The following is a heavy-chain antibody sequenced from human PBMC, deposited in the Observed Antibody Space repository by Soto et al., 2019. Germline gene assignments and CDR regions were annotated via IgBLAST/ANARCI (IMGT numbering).Heavy chain of an antibody. D-gene: IGHD3-10*01. CDR3: ARARGADRPNWFEP. J-gene: IGHJ5*02. CDR2: IFRNGAT. CDR1: GYPISGGYH. Sequence: SEALSLSCGVSGYPISGGYHWVWIRQAPGKGLEWIASIFRNGATHYSPSLKSRATISLDTPRNQFSLKLTLVTAADTATYYCARARGADRPNWFEPWGQRTPVTVSS. V-gene: IGHV4-38-2*01.